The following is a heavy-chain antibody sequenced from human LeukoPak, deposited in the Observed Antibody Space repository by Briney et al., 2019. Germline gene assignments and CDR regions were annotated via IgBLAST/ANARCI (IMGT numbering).Heavy chain of an antibody. V-gene: IGHV3-7*01. CDR1: GFIFSSYW. Sequence: GGSLRLSCAASGFIFSSYWMSWVRQAPGKGLEWVANIKQDGSEKWYVDSVKGRFTISRDNAKNSLYLQMNSLRAEDTAVYYCATDRDYSLDYWGQGTLVTVSS. J-gene: IGHJ4*02. D-gene: IGHD4-11*01. CDR2: IKQDGSEK. CDR3: ATDRDYSLDY.